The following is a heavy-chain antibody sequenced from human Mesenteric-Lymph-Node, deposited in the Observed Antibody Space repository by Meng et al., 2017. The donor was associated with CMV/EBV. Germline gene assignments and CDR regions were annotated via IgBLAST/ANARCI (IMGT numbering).Heavy chain of an antibody. Sequence: ASVKVSCKASGYTFTGYYMHWVRQVPGQGLEWMGWINPNSGGTNYAQKFQGRVTMTRDTSISTAYMELSRLRSDDTAVYYCARMYSSGAGFDPWGQGTLVTVSS. CDR1: GYTFTGYY. V-gene: IGHV1-2*02. CDR3: ARMYSSGAGFDP. CDR2: INPNSGGT. J-gene: IGHJ5*02. D-gene: IGHD6-19*01.